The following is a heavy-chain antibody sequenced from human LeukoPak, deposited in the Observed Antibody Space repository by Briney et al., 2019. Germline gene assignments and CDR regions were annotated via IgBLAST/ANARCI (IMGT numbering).Heavy chain of an antibody. CDR2: TSLDGSNK. CDR3: ARHYGP. Sequence: GGSLRLSCVASGFSFTNYDIHWVRQAPGRGLEWVAVTSLDGSNKLYTDTVRGRFIISRDNSKNTVYLQMDSLRAEDTAVYYCARHYGPWGQGTLVTVSS. CDR1: GFSFTNYD. V-gene: IGHV3-30-3*01. D-gene: IGHD3-16*01. J-gene: IGHJ4*02.